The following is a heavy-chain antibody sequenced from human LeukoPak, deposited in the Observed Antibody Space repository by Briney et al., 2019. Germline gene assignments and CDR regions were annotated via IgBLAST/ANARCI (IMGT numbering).Heavy chain of an antibody. V-gene: IGHV4-59*08. J-gene: IGHJ6*02. D-gene: IGHD1-1*01. Sequence: SETLSLTCTVSGGSISGFYWSWIRQPPGKGLEWIGYIYYSGSTNYNPSLKSRVTISLDTSKNQFSLKLSSVTAADTAVYYCARRGQSTTLYYYYAMDVWGQGTTVTVSS. CDR1: GGSISGFY. CDR3: ARRGQSTTLYYYYAMDV. CDR2: IYYSGST.